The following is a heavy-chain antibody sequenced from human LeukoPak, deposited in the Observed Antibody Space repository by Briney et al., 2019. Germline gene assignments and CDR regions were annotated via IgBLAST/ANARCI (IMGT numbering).Heavy chain of an antibody. D-gene: IGHD4-23*01. CDR1: GGFISRNSFY. CDR2: IYYSGTT. V-gene: IGHV4-39*01. J-gene: IGHJ4*02. Sequence: PSETLSLTCTVSGGFISRNSFYWGWIRQPPGKGLEWIGSIYYSGTTYYNPSLKSRVTISVDTSKNQFSLKLNSVTAADTAVYYCARATTTVVTLVDYWGQGTLVTVSS. CDR3: ARATTTVVTLVDY.